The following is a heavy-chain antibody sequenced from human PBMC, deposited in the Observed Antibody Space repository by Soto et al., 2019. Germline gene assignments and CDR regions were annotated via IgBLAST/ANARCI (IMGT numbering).Heavy chain of an antibody. CDR3: ARALDYDILTGEGIDY. J-gene: IGHJ4*02. D-gene: IGHD3-9*01. Sequence: HPGGSLRLSCAASGFTFSSYWMHWVRQAPGKGLVWVSRINSDGSSTSYADSVKGRFTISRDNAKNTLYLQMNSLRAEDTAVYYCARALDYDILTGEGIDYWGQGTLVTVSS. CDR1: GFTFSSYW. V-gene: IGHV3-74*01. CDR2: INSDGSST.